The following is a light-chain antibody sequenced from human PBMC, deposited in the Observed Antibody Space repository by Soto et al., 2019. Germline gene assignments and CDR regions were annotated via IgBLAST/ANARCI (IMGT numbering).Light chain of an antibody. V-gene: IGKV3-20*01. CDR1: QIVSTTY. CDR2: GSS. Sequence: EIVLTQSPGTLSLSPGERATLSCRASQIVSTTYLAWYQQKPGQAPRLLIYGSSSRAPGIPDRFSGSGSGTDFTLTINRLEPEDFAVYYCQQYGTSPMYTFGHGTKLEI. J-gene: IGKJ2*01. CDR3: QQYGTSPMYT.